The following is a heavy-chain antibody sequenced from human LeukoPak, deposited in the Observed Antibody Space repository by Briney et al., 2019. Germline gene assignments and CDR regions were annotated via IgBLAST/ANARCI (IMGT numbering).Heavy chain of an antibody. Sequence: VASVKVSCKVSGYTLTELSMHWVRQAPGKGLEWMGGFDPEDGETIYAQKFQGRVTMTEDTSTDTAYMELSSLRFEDTAVYYCATRVACSSTSCYSFDYWGQGTLVTVSP. CDR2: FDPEDGET. CDR1: GYTLTELS. CDR3: ATRVACSSTSCYSFDY. V-gene: IGHV1-24*01. D-gene: IGHD2-2*01. J-gene: IGHJ4*02.